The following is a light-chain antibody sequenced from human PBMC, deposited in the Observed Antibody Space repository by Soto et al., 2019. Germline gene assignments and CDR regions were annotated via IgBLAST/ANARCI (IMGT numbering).Light chain of an antibody. CDR3: CSYAGSVV. J-gene: IGLJ2*01. V-gene: IGLV2-23*02. CDR1: SSDVGSYNL. CDR2: EVS. Sequence: QSALTQPASASGSPGQSITISCTGTSSDVGSYNLVPWYQQHPGKAPKLMIYEVSKRPSGVSNRFSGSKSGNTASLTISGLQAEDEADYYCCSYAGSVVFGGGTKLTVL.